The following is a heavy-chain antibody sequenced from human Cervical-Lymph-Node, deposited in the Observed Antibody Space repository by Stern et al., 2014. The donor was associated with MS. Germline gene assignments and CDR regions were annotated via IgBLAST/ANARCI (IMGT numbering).Heavy chain of an antibody. CDR2: IIPIFGTA. V-gene: IGHV1-69*01. D-gene: IGHD3-22*01. J-gene: IGHJ6*02. Sequence: QVQLVQSGAEVKKPGSSVKVSCKASGGTFSSYAISWERQAPGQGLEWMGGIIPIFGTANYAQKFQGGVTITADESTSTAYMELSSLRSEDTAVYYCARGTYYYDSSGYYVSYYYYYGMDVWGQGTTVTVSS. CDR1: GGTFSSYA. CDR3: ARGTYYYDSSGYYVSYYYYYGMDV.